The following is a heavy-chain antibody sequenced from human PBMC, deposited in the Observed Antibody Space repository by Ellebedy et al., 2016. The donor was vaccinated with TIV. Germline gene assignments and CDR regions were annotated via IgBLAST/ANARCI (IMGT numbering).Heavy chain of an antibody. CDR1: GFTFSDYY. CDR2: ISSSSSHT. D-gene: IGHD2-15*01. V-gene: IGHV3-11*06. Sequence: GGSLRLSXAASGFTFSDYYMGWIRQAPVKGLEWVSYISSSSSHTNYADSVKGRFTISRDNAKNSLYLQMNSLRAEDTAVYYCARDRVARRYFDVWGRGTLVTVSS. J-gene: IGHJ2*01. CDR3: ARDRVARRYFDV.